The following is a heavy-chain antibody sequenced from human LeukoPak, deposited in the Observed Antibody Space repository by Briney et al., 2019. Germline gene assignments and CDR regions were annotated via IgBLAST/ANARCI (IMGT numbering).Heavy chain of an antibody. Sequence: SETLSLTCTVSGGSISSYYWSWIRQPPGKGLEWIGYIYYSGSTNYNPSLKSRVSMSVDASKNRFSLNLSSVTAADTAVYYCGRAQAKLGGYYGMDVWGQGTTVTVSS. CDR3: GRAQAKLGGYYGMDV. CDR1: GGSISSYY. J-gene: IGHJ6*02. V-gene: IGHV4-59*12. CDR2: IYYSGST. D-gene: IGHD7-27*01.